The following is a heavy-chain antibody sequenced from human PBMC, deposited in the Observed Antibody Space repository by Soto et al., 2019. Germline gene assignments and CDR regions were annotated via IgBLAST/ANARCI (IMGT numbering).Heavy chain of an antibody. CDR2: ISRRSSTI. V-gene: IGHV3-48*01. J-gene: IGHJ3*02. CDR3: ATIAVPPAFDI. CDR1: GFTFSSYS. Sequence: GGSLRLSCAASGFTFSSYSMNWVRQAPGKGLEWVSKISRRSSTIYYADSVKGRFTISRDNSKNTLYLQINSLRAEDTAVYYCATIAVPPAFDIWGQGTMVTVSS. D-gene: IGHD6-19*01.